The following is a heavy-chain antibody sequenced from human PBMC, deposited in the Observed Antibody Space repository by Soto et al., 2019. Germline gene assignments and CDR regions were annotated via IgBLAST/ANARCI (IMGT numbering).Heavy chain of an antibody. V-gene: IGHV3-30-3*01. D-gene: IGHD2-15*01. J-gene: IGHJ4*02. Sequence: QVQLVESGGGVVQPGRSLRLSCAASGFTFSSYAMQWVRQAPGKGLEWVAVISYDGSNKYYADSVKGRFTISRDNSKNTLYLQMNSLRAEDTAVYYCARAPGSYREYYFDYWGQGTLVTVSS. CDR2: ISYDGSNK. CDR3: ARAPGSYREYYFDY. CDR1: GFTFSSYA.